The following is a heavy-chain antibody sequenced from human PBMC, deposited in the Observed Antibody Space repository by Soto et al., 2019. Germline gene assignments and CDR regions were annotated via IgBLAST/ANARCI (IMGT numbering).Heavy chain of an antibody. CDR1: GGTFSSYA. CDR2: IIPIFGTA. Sequence: GASVKVSCKASGGTFSSYAISWVRQAPGQGLEWMGGIIPIFGTANYAQKFQGRVTITADESTSTAYMELSSLRSEDTAVYYCARHHMCPIVVLITPRALDIWGQGTMVTVSS. CDR3: ARHHMCPIVVLITPRALDI. V-gene: IGHV1-69*13. D-gene: IGHD3-22*01. J-gene: IGHJ3*02.